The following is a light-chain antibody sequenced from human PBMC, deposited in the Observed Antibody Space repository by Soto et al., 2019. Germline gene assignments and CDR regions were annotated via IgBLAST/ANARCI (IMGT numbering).Light chain of an antibody. CDR2: GAS. CDR1: QSVSSNY. CDR3: QQYGGSSGT. J-gene: IGKJ1*01. Sequence: EIVLTQSPGTLSLSPGERATLSCRASQSVSSNYLAWYQQTPGQAPRLLIYGASSRATGIPDRFSGSGSGTDFTLTISRLEPEDFAVYYCQQYGGSSGTFGQGTKVEIK. V-gene: IGKV3-20*01.